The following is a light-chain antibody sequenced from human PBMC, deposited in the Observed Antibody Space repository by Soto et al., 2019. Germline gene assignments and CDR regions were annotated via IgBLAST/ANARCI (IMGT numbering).Light chain of an antibody. J-gene: IGKJ1*01. CDR1: QDISNY. CDR2: DAS. V-gene: IGKV1-33*01. CDR3: QQYNSYWT. Sequence: DIQMTQSPSSLSASVGDRVTIXXQASQDISNYLNWYQQKPGKAPNLLIYDASNLETGVPSRFSGSGSGTEFTLTISSLQPDDFATYYCQQYNSYWTFDQGTKVDIK.